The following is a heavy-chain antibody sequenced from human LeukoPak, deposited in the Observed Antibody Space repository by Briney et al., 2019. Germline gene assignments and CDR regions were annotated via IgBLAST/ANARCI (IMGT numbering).Heavy chain of an antibody. CDR3: ARGRLRVRGVTGIFDY. Sequence: GRSLRLSCAASGFTFSSYAMHWVRQAPGKGLEWVAVISYDGSNKYYADSVKGRFTISRDNSKNTLYLQMNSLRAEDTAVYYCARGRLRVRGVTGIFDYWGQGTLVAVSS. J-gene: IGHJ4*02. D-gene: IGHD3-10*01. CDR1: GFTFSSYA. V-gene: IGHV3-30-3*01. CDR2: ISYDGSNK.